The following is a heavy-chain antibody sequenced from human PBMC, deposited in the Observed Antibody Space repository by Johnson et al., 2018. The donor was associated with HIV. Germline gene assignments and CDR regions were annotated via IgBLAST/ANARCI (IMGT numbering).Heavy chain of an antibody. CDR3: ARGAFDI. CDR1: GFTFSSYA. CDR2: ISSNGGST. D-gene: IGHD3-10*01. V-gene: IGHV3-64*01. Sequence: VQLVESGGGVVQPGGSLRLSCAASGFTFSSYAMHWVRQAPGKGLEYVSAISSNGGSTYYANSVKGRFTISRDNSKNTLYLQMGSLRAEDMAVYYCARGAFDIWGQGTMVTVSS. J-gene: IGHJ3*02.